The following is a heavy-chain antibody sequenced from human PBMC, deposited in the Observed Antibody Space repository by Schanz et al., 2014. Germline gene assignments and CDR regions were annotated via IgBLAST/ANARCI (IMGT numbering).Heavy chain of an antibody. CDR1: GFTFSSYG. CDR3: AKVGLYYYGSGFDY. CDR2: IRYDGSNK. J-gene: IGHJ4*02. V-gene: IGHV3-30*02. D-gene: IGHD3-10*01. Sequence: VRLLESGGGVVQPGGSLRLSCAASGFTFSSYGMHWVRQAPGKGLEWVAFIRYDGSNKYYADSVKGRFTISRDNSKNTLYLQMNSLRAEDTAVYYCAKVGLYYYGSGFDYWGQGTLVAVSS.